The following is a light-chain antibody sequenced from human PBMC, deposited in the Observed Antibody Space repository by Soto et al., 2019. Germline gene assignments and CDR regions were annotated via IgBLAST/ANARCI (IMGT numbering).Light chain of an antibody. CDR2: EAS. Sequence: QSALTQPASVSGSPGQSITISCTGTSSDVGGYNYVSWYQQYPGKAPKVMIYEASNRPSGVPDRFSGSKSGNTASLTISGLQAADEADYYCSLYTSENTYVFGTGTKLTVL. CDR1: SSDVGGYNY. J-gene: IGLJ1*01. V-gene: IGLV2-14*01. CDR3: SLYTSENTYV.